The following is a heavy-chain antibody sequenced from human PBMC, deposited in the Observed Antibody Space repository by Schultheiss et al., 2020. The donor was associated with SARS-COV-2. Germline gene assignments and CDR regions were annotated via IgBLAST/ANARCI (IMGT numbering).Heavy chain of an antibody. V-gene: IGHV4-39*01. Sequence: SETLSLTCTVSGGSISSSSYYWGWIRQPPGKGLEWIGSIYYSGSTYYNPSLKSRVTISVDTSKNQFSLKLSSVTAADTAVYYCARQTGGSQNAFDIWGQGTMVTVSS. D-gene: IGHD1-26*01. CDR2: IYYSGST. CDR1: GGSISSSSYY. J-gene: IGHJ3*02. CDR3: ARQTGGSQNAFDI.